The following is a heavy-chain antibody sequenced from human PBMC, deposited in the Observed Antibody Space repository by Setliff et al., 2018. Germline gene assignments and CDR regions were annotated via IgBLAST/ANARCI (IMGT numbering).Heavy chain of an antibody. CDR3: ARDFDLGYSYGLNYWYFDL. Sequence: PGGSLRLSCAASGFSFTNAWMSWVRQAPGKGLEWVGRIKSTADGGTTDYAAPVKGRFTISGDDLRNTVYLQMNSLKTEDTAVYYCARDFDLGYSYGLNYWYFDLWGRGTLVTVSS. J-gene: IGHJ2*01. V-gene: IGHV3-15*01. CDR1: GFSFTNAW. CDR2: IKSTADGGTT. D-gene: IGHD5-18*01.